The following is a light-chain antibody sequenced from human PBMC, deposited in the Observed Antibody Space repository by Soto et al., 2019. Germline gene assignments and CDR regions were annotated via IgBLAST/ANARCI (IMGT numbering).Light chain of an antibody. CDR3: QHYGWSPQ. Sequence: EIVLTQSPGTLSLSPGERATLSCRTSQRVNSAHLAWYRQRPGQTPRLLIYAASKRAAGTPDRFSGGGTGTDFTLTISRLEPEDFAMYYCQHYGWSPQFGQGTKLEI. CDR1: QRVNSAH. CDR2: AAS. J-gene: IGKJ2*01. V-gene: IGKV3-20*01.